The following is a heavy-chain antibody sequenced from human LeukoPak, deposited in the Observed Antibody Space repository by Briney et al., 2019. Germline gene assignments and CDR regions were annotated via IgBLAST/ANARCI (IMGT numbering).Heavy chain of an antibody. V-gene: IGHV5-51*01. CDR2: IYPGDSYT. CDR3: ARPSSGWYVLDY. D-gene: IGHD6-19*01. CDR1: GYTFTNYW. J-gene: IGHJ4*02. Sequence: GESLKISCKGSGYTFTNYWIGWVRQMPGKGLELMGIIYPGDSYTNYSPSFQGHVTISADKSISTAYLQWSSLKASDTAMYYCARPSSGWYVLDYWGQGTLVTVSS.